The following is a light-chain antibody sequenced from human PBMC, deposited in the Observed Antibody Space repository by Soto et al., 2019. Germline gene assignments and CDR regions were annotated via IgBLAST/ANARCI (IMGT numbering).Light chain of an antibody. CDR3: QQYNSWRQIT. CDR2: GAS. V-gene: IGKV3-15*01. Sequence: EIVMTQSTATLSVSPGERATLSCRASQSIRINVGWYQQRPGQAPRLLIYGASTMATGIPARFSGSGSGTEFTLTISSLDSEDSAVYYCQQYNSWRQITFGQGTRLEIK. CDR1: QSIRIN. J-gene: IGKJ5*01.